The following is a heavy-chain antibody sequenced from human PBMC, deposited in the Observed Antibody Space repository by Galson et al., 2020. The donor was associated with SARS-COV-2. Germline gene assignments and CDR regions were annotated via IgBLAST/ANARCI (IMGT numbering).Heavy chain of an antibody. D-gene: IGHD3-9*01. Sequence: NSGGSLRLSCAASGFTLSSYSMNWVRKAPGKGLEWVSSISSSSSYIYYADSVKGRFTISRDNAKNSLYLQMNSLRAEDTAVYYCARDGAEDILTGYLSYWGQGTLVTVSS. CDR1: GFTLSSYS. J-gene: IGHJ4*02. V-gene: IGHV3-21*01. CDR3: ARDGAEDILTGYLSY. CDR2: ISSSSSYI.